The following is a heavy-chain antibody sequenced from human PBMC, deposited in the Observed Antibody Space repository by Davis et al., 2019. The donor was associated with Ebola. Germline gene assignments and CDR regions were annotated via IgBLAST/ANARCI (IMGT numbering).Heavy chain of an antibody. V-gene: IGHV3-48*01. J-gene: IGHJ5*02. Sequence: GESLKISCSASGFTFSSYAMHWVRQAPGKGLEWVSYISSSSSTIYYADSVKGRFTISRDNAKNSLYLQMNSLTAEDTAIYYCAKKQAVGGNVCFDPWGQGTLVTVSS. CDR3: AKKQAVGGNVCFDP. CDR1: GFTFSSYA. CDR2: ISSSSSTI. D-gene: IGHD4-23*01.